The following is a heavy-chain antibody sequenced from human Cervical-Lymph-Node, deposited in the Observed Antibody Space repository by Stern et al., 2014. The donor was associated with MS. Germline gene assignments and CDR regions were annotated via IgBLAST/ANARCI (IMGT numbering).Heavy chain of an antibody. D-gene: IGHD6-25*01. Sequence: QVQLVQSGAEVKKPGASVNGSCKASGDIFSTYSMHWVRQAPGHGLEGLGIINRSDGRPIYAQRFQGRVIMTRDTSTNTVYMELSSLSPEDTAVYYCAREVPGWQRLTHFDFWGQGTLVTVSS. V-gene: IGHV1-46*01. CDR3: AREVPGWQRLTHFDF. J-gene: IGHJ4*02. CDR1: GDIFSTYS. CDR2: INRSDGRP.